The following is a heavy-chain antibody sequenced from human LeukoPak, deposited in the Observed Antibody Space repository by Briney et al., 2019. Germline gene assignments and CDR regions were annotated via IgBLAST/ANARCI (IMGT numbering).Heavy chain of an antibody. Sequence: SQTLSLTCAISGDSVSSNSAAWNWSRQSPSRGLEWRGSTYYRSKWYNDYAVSVKSRITINPDTSNNQFSLQLNSVTPEDTAVYYCARQAHGGWFDHWGQGTLVTVAS. CDR3: ARQAHGGWFDH. CDR1: GDSVSSNSAA. V-gene: IGHV6-1*01. CDR2: TYYRSKWYN. J-gene: IGHJ5*02. D-gene: IGHD6-6*01.